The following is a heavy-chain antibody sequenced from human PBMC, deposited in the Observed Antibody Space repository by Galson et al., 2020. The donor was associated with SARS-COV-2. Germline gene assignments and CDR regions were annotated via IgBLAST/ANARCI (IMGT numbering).Heavy chain of an antibody. D-gene: IGHD3-16*01. V-gene: IGHV3-53*01. CDR3: TTYDWGEDYFEN. Sequence: GESLKISCAVSGFTVHNHYMTWVRQAPGRGLEWVSIIYSGGATYYADFVKGRFTISRDNSKNILYLHMDSLTAEDTATYYCTTYDWGEDYFENWGQGTLLTVSS. J-gene: IGHJ4*02. CDR2: IYSGGAT. CDR1: GFTVHNHY.